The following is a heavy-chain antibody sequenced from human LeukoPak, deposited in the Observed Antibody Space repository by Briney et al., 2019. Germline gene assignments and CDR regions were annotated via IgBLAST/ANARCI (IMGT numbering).Heavy chain of an antibody. CDR2: ISGSSSYM. CDR3: AKRVVVAATRWFDP. D-gene: IGHD2-15*01. Sequence: PGGSLRLSCAASGFPFSAYSMNWVRQAPGKGLEWVSSISGSSSYMFYADSVKGRFTISRDNAKNSLYLQMNSLRAEDTAVYYCAKRVVVAATRWFDPWGQGTLVTVSS. J-gene: IGHJ5*02. CDR1: GFPFSAYS. V-gene: IGHV3-21*01.